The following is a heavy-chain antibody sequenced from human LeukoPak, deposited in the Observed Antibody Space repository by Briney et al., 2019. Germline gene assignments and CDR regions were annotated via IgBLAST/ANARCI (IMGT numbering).Heavy chain of an antibody. CDR1: GFTFNDYY. CDR3: ARGQTSDFWSGPDPSYYYYMDV. D-gene: IGHD3-3*01. Sequence: GGSLRLSCAASGFTFNDYYMSWIRQAPGKGLEWVSYISSSGSTIYYADSVKGRFTISRDNAKNSLYLQMNSLRAEDTAVYYCARGQTSDFWSGPDPSYYYYMDVWGKGTTVTVSS. V-gene: IGHV3-11*04. J-gene: IGHJ6*03. CDR2: ISSSGSTI.